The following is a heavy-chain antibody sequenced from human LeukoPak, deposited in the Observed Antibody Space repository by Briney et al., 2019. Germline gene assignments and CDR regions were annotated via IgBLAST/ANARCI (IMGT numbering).Heavy chain of an antibody. Sequence: SETLSLTCIISGGSISSSTYYWGWIRQSPGKGLEWIGTIYYNGNTYYNPSPKSRVTISVDTSKNQFSLKLSSVTAADTAVYYCARTPSSGYYYGLGSASTFDYWGQGTLVTVSS. D-gene: IGHD3-22*01. CDR1: GGSISSSTYY. CDR2: IYYNGNT. CDR3: ARTPSSGYYYGLGSASTFDY. J-gene: IGHJ4*02. V-gene: IGHV4-39*07.